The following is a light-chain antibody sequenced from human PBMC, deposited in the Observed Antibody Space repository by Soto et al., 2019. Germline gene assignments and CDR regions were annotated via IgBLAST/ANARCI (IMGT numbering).Light chain of an antibody. Sequence: QSVLTQPPSASGSPGQSVTISCTGASSDISGHNYVSWYQQHPGKAPQLMIYEVTQRPSWVPDRFSASKSGNTASLTVSGLQADDEADYYLSLYAGGHSWVFGVGTKLTVL. J-gene: IGLJ3*02. V-gene: IGLV2-8*01. CDR1: SSDISGHNY. CDR2: EVT. CDR3: SLYAGGHSWV.